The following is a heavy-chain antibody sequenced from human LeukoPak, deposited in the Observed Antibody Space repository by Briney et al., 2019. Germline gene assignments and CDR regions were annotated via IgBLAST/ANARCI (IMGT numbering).Heavy chain of an antibody. V-gene: IGHV1-69*13. CDR2: IIPILGTT. CDR3: ARTRDYYENSRYTLLQD. J-gene: IGHJ1*01. D-gene: IGHD3-22*01. Sequence: SVKVSCKASGYTFTSYGISWVRQAPGQGLEWMGGIIPILGTTNYAQKFQGRVTIIADESTGTAYMVPSSLSSEDTAVYYCARTRDYYENSRYTLLQDWGQGTLVTVSS. CDR1: GYTFTSYG.